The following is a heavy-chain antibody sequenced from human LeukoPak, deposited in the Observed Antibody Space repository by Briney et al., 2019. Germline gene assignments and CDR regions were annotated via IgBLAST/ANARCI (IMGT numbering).Heavy chain of an antibody. Sequence: SVKVSCKASGGTFSSYAISWVRQAPGQGLEWMGGIIPIFGTANYAQKFQGRVTITTDESTSTAYMELSSLRSEDTAVYYCARVLWFGAAEYFQHWGQGTLVTVSS. J-gene: IGHJ1*01. CDR3: ARVLWFGAAEYFQH. CDR2: IIPIFGTA. CDR1: GGTFSSYA. D-gene: IGHD3-10*01. V-gene: IGHV1-69*05.